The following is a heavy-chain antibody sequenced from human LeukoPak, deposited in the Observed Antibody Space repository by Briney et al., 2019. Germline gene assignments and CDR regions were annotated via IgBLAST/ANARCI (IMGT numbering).Heavy chain of an antibody. D-gene: IGHD6-13*01. CDR2: IYHSGST. CDR1: GGSISSSNW. J-gene: IGHJ5*02. CDR3: ARERQQLVPNWFDP. V-gene: IGHV4-4*02. Sequence: SGTLSLTCAVSGGSISSSNWWSWVRQPPGKGLEWIGEIYHSGSTNYNPSLKSRVTISVDKSKNQFSLKLSSVTAADTAVYYCARERQQLVPNWFDPWGQGTLVTVSS.